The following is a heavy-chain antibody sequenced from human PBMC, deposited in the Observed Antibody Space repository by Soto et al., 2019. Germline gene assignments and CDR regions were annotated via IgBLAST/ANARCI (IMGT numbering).Heavy chain of an antibody. D-gene: IGHD3-10*01. V-gene: IGHV4-59*01. Sequence: SETLSLTCTLSAGSISSYYCSWIRHPPGKGLEWIGYIYYSGSTNYNPSLKSRVTISVDTSKNQFSLELSSVTAADTAVYYCGSLLHPMADNYFDYWGQGTLVTVSS. CDR1: AGSISSYY. J-gene: IGHJ4*02. CDR2: IYYSGST. CDR3: GSLLHPMADNYFDY.